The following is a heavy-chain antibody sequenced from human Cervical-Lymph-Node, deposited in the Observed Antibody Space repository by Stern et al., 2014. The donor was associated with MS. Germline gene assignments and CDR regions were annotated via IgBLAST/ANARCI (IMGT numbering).Heavy chain of an antibody. D-gene: IGHD2-15*01. Sequence: EVQLVESGGGLLQPGGSLRLSCGASGFTFSTYWMHWVRQRPGKGLVWVSRINGGGSSASYTDSVRGRFTISRDNAKNTVDLQMTSLRAEDTAVYYCARSSGASGDAMDVWGQGTTVTVSS. CDR3: ARSSGASGDAMDV. CDR1: GFTFSTYW. J-gene: IGHJ6*02. V-gene: IGHV3-74*02. CDR2: INGGGSSA.